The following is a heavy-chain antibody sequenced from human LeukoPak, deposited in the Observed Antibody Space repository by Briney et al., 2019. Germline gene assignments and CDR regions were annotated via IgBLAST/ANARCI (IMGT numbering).Heavy chain of an antibody. J-gene: IGHJ4*02. CDR2: ISKSSALK. Sequence: PGGSLRLSCAASGFIFSSYAMQWVRQAPGKGLEYVSSISKSSALKYYSESVRGRFTISRDNAENSLYLDMSNLGAEDTAVYFCVRGDNRDQWGQGTLVTVSS. CDR3: VRGDNRDQ. CDR1: GFIFSSYA. D-gene: IGHD2-2*01. V-gene: IGHV3-21*01.